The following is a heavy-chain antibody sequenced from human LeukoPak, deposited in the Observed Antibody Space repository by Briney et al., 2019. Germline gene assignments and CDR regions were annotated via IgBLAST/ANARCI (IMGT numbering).Heavy chain of an antibody. CDR2: IYYSGNT. V-gene: IGHV4-59*01. J-gene: IGHJ5*02. CDR3: ARQLWCEYHKSDP. CDR1: RGSIDNYY. D-gene: IGHD3-3*01. Sequence: KPSETLSLTCTVSRGSIDNYYWSWIRQPPGKGLEWIGYIYYSGNTNYNPSLMSRVRMSVDRSKNQFSLKLSSVTAADTAVYYCARQLWCEYHKSDPWGQGTLVTVSS.